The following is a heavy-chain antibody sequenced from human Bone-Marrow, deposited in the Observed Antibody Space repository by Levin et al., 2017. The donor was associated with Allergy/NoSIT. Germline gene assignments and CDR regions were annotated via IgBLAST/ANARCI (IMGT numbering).Heavy chain of an antibody. CDR2: IKQDGSEK. V-gene: IGHV3-7*01. CDR1: GFTFSSYW. J-gene: IGHJ6*02. CDR3: AREVGYCISTSCYAPGYYYYGMDV. Sequence: PGGSLRLSCAASGFTFSSYWMSWVRQAPGKGLEWVANIKQDGSEKYYVDSVKGRFTISRDNAKNSLYLQMNSLRAEDTAVYYCAREVGYCISTSCYAPGYYYYGMDVWGQGTTVTVSS. D-gene: IGHD2-2*01.